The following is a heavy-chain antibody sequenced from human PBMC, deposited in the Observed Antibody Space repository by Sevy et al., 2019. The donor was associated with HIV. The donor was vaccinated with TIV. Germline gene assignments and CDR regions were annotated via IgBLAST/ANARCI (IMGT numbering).Heavy chain of an antibody. J-gene: IGHJ5*02. Sequence: GGSLRLSCAASGFTFSDYGMHWVRQAPGKGLEWVAFIKYDGSYKLYADSVKGRFTISRDNSENTLNLQMESLRADETAVYYCAKDDCSSTSCSNRFDPWGQGTLVTVSS. CDR1: GFTFSDYG. CDR3: AKDDCSSTSCSNRFDP. CDR2: IKYDGSYK. D-gene: IGHD2-2*01. V-gene: IGHV3-30*02.